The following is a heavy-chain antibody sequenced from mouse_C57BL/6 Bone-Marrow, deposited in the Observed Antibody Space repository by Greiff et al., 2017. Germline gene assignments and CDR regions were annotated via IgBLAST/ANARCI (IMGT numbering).Heavy chain of an antibody. CDR1: GYTFTSYW. V-gene: IGHV1-55*01. Sequence: QVQLQQPGAELVKPGASVKMSCKASGYTFTSYWITWVKQRPGQGLEWIGDIYPGSCSTNYNEKFKSKATMTVDTFSSAASLQLSSMTSEDSAVYDCARYYYSNYWYVDVWGRGTTVTVSA. CDR3: ARYYYSNYWYVDV. D-gene: IGHD2-5*01. CDR2: IYPGSCST. J-gene: IGHJ1*03.